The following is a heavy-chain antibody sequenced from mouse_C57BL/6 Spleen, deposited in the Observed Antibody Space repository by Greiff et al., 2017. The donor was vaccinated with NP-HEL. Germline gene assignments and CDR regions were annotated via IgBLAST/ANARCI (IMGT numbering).Heavy chain of an antibody. Sequence: LVESGAELARPGASVKMSCKASGYTFTSYTMHWVKQRPGQGLEWIGYINPSSGYTKYNQKFKDKATLTADKSSSTAYMQLSSLTSEDSAVYYCARSPITTVPDYWGQGTTLTVSS. CDR2: INPSSGYT. D-gene: IGHD1-1*01. CDR3: ARSPITTVPDY. CDR1: GYTFTSYT. J-gene: IGHJ2*01. V-gene: IGHV1-4*01.